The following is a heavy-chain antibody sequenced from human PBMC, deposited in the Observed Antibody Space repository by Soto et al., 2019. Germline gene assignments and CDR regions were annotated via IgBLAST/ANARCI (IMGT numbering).Heavy chain of an antibody. V-gene: IGHV2-5*02. D-gene: IGHD2-21*02. Sequence: QITLMESGPTLVKPTQTLTLTCTFSGFSLSTGGVGVGWIRQPPGKALEWLALIYWDDDKRFSPSLRSRLTIPKDTSKNQVVITMTNMDPLDTATYSCAHSRCGGDCLQSYSSHYYYGMDVWGQGTTVPVSS. CDR3: AHSRCGGDCLQSYSSHYYYGMDV. CDR1: GFSLSTGGVG. J-gene: IGHJ6*02. CDR2: IYWDDDK.